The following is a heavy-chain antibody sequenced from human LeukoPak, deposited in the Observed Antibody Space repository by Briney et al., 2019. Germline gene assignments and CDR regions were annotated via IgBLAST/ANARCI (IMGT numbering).Heavy chain of an antibody. CDR2: IKQDGSEK. CDR3: ARLVGATRRYSFDY. D-gene: IGHD1-26*01. CDR1: GFTFSSYW. V-gene: IGHV3-7*01. Sequence: GGSLRLSCAASGFTFSSYWTSWVRQAPGKGLEWVANIKQDGSEKYYVDSVKGRFTISRDNAKNSLYLQMNSLRAEDTAVYYCARLVGATRRYSFDYWGQGTLVTVSS. J-gene: IGHJ4*02.